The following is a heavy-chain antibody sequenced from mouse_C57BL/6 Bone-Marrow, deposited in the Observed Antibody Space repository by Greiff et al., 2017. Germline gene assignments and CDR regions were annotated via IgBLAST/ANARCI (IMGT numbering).Heavy chain of an antibody. J-gene: IGHJ2*01. CDR2: IDPENGAT. Sequence: VQLQQSGAELVRPGASVKLSCTASGFNIKDDYMHWVKQRPEQGLEWIGWIDPENGATEYASKFQGKATITADTSSNTAYLQLSSLTSEDTAVYYCTTIRVTTVVADYWGQGTTLTVSS. CDR1: GFNIKDDY. D-gene: IGHD1-1*01. V-gene: IGHV14-4*01. CDR3: TTIRVTTVVADY.